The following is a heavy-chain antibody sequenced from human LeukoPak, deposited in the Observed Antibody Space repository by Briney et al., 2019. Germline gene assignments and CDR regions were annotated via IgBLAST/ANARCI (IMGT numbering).Heavy chain of an antibody. J-gene: IGHJ4*02. CDR1: GYSFTSHY. Sequence: ASVKVSCKASGYSFTSHYMHWVRQAPGQGLEWMGLINPRGTATRYAESFQGRLTLTRDLSTSTVYMELSSLRSEDTAVYYCAREGYSGYDLFPPPKGGFDYWGQGTLVTVSS. V-gene: IGHV1-46*01. D-gene: IGHD5-12*01. CDR3: AREGYSGYDLFPPPKGGFDY. CDR2: INPRGTAT.